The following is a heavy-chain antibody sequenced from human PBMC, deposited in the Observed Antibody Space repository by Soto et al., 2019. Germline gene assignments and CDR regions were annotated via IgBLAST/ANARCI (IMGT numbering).Heavy chain of an antibody. D-gene: IGHD3-16*02. CDR2: IRSKAYGGTT. CDR1: GFTFGDYA. J-gene: IGHJ4*02. CDR3: TSNSYIWGSYRPDTDY. Sequence: GGSLRLSCTASGFTFGDYAMSWFRQAPGKGLEWVGFIRSKAYGGTTEYAASVKGRFTISRDDSKSIAYLQMNSLKTEDTSVYYCTSNSYIWGSYRPDTDYWGQGTLVTVSS. V-gene: IGHV3-49*03.